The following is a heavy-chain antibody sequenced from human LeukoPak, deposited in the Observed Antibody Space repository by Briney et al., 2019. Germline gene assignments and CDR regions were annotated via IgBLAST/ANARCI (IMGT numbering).Heavy chain of an antibody. CDR2: IAGSDTTT. Sequence: GGSLRLSCAASGFDFGAYEMNWVRQAPGKGLEWVSYIAGSDTTTYYADSVKGRITISRDNAKKSLYLQMNSLRAEDTAVYYCARDRDDGGFEYWGQGTLVTVSS. D-gene: IGHD4-23*01. CDR1: GFDFGAYE. V-gene: IGHV3-48*03. CDR3: ARDRDDGGFEY. J-gene: IGHJ4*02.